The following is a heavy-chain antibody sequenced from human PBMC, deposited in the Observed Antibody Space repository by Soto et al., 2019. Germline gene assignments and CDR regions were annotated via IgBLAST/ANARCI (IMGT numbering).Heavy chain of an antibody. Sequence: SETLSLTCTVSGSSISSYYWSGIRQPPGKGLGWIGYIYYSGSTNYNPSLKSRVTISVDKSKNHFSLKLSSVTAADTAVYYCARVWGGAFDIWGQGTMVTVSS. CDR1: GSSISSYY. J-gene: IGHJ3*02. CDR3: ARVWGGAFDI. CDR2: IYYSGST. V-gene: IGHV4-59*01. D-gene: IGHD3-10*01.